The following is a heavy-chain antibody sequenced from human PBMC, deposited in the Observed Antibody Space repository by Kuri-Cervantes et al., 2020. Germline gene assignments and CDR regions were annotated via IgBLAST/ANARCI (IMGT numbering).Heavy chain of an antibody. CDR1: GYTFTGYC. D-gene: IGHD5-24*01. J-gene: IGHJ5*02. CDR2: INPNSGGT. CDR3: ARDLMATLGWFDP. V-gene: IGHV1-2*02. Sequence: ASVKVSCKASGYTFTGYCMHWVRQAPGQGLEWMGWINPNSGGTNYAQKFQGRVTMTRDTSISTAYMELSRLRSDDTAVYYCARDLMATLGWFDPWGQGTLVTVSS.